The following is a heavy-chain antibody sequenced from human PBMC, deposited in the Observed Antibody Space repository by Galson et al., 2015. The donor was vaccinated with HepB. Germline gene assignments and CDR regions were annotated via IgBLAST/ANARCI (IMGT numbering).Heavy chain of an antibody. V-gene: IGHV3-23*01. Sequence: SLRLSCAASGFTFSKYAMNWVRLAPGKGLEWVSAISGGGSSTYYADSVKGRFIIYRDNSKNTLYVQVNSLRAEDTAIYYCAKAPGSDSSNWYGASDIWGQGTMVTVSS. J-gene: IGHJ3*02. CDR1: GFTFSKYA. CDR3: AKAPGSDSSNWYGASDI. CDR2: ISGGGSST. D-gene: IGHD6-13*01.